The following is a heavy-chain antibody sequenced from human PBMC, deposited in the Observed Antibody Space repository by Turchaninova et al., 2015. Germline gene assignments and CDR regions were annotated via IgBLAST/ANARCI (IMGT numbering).Heavy chain of an antibody. CDR3: AKDGSDFWSEEPFDY. J-gene: IGHJ4*02. CDR2: VIGSGRH. Sequence: GVRRCQGKWWEWVLAVIGSGRHNDAYDGKVSFTISRDNSKNTRYLQMNSLRAEDTAVYYCAKDGSDFWSEEPFDYWGQGTLVTVSS. V-gene: IGHV3-23*01. D-gene: IGHD3-3*01.